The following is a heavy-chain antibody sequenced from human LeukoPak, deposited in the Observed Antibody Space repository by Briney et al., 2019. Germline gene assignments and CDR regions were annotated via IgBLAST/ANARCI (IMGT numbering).Heavy chain of an antibody. Sequence: GASVKVSCKASGGTFSSYAISWVRQAPGQGLEWMGRIIPILGIANYAQKFQGRVTITADKSTSTAYMELSSLRSEDTAVYYCARADRELYSYGPFDAFDIWGQGTMVTVSS. CDR3: ARADRELYSYGPFDAFDI. J-gene: IGHJ3*02. D-gene: IGHD5-18*01. V-gene: IGHV1-69*04. CDR1: GGTFSSYA. CDR2: IIPILGIA.